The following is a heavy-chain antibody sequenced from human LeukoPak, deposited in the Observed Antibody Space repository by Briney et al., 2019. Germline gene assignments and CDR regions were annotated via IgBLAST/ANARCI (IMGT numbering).Heavy chain of an antibody. CDR2: IYYSGST. D-gene: IGHD3-16*02. Sequence: SETLSLTCTVSGGSISISSYYWGWIRQPPGKGLEWIGSIYYSGSTYYNPSLKSRVTISVDTSKNQFSLKLSSVTAADTAVYYCARHGLSYDYVWGSYRHRHSDYWGQGTLVTVSS. CDR1: GGSISISSYY. CDR3: ARHGLSYDYVWGSYRHRHSDY. V-gene: IGHV4-39*01. J-gene: IGHJ4*02.